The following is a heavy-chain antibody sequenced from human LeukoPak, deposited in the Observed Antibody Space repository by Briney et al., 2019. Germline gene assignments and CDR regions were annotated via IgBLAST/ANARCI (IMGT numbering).Heavy chain of an antibody. Sequence: SETLSLTCAVYGGSFGNYYWSWIRQPPGKGLEWIGEINHSGSTNYNPSLKSRVTISVDTSKNQFSLKLSSVTAADTAVYYCARGVYGSGMGRRAIDIWGQGTMVTVSS. V-gene: IGHV4-34*01. D-gene: IGHD3-10*01. J-gene: IGHJ3*02. CDR2: INHSGST. CDR3: ARGVYGSGMGRRAIDI. CDR1: GGSFGNYY.